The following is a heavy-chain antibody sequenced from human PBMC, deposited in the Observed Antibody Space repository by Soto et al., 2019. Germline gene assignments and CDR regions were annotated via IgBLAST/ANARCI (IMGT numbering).Heavy chain of an antibody. D-gene: IGHD1-1*01. V-gene: IGHV6-1*01. CDR2: TYYRSKWYN. J-gene: IGHJ6*02. CDR1: GDSVSSNSAA. Sequence: SQTLSLTCAISGDSVSSNSAAWNWIRQSPSRGLEWLGRTYYRSKWYNDYAVSVKSRITINPDTSKNQFSLQLNSVTPEDTAVYYCARYGWNDPLYYYGMDVWGQGTTVTVSS. CDR3: ARYGWNDPLYYYGMDV.